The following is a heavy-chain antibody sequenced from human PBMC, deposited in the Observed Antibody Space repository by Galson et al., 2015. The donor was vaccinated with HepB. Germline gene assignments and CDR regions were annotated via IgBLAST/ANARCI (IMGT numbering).Heavy chain of an antibody. CDR2: ISGSGGST. V-gene: IGHV3-23*01. J-gene: IGHJ4*02. D-gene: IGHD2-15*01. CDR1: GFTFSSYA. Sequence: SLRLSCAASGFTFSSYAMSWVRQAPGKGLEWVSAISGSGGSTYYADSVKGRFTISRDNSKNTLYLQMNSLRAEDTAVYYCAKGGGCSGGSCYPGDLDYWGQGTLVTVSS. CDR3: AKGGGCSGGSCYPGDLDY.